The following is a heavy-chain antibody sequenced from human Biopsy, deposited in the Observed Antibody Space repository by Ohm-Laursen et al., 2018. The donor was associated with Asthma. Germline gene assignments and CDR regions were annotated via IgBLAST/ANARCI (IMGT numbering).Heavy chain of an antibody. J-gene: IGHJ4*02. CDR1: GFKFHNYG. Sequence: SLRLSCAASGFKFHNYGMNWVRRAPGKGLEWVAQILFDGRKINYPDSVKGRFTISRDNSKNMVYLQMNSLRPEDTAVYYCAKDRVAGRSYYFDYWGQGSLVSVSS. CDR2: ILFDGRKI. CDR3: AKDRVAGRSYYFDY. D-gene: IGHD6-13*01. V-gene: IGHV3-30*18.